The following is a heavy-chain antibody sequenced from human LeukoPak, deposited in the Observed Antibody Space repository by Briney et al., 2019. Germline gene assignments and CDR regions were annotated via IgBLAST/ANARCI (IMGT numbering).Heavy chain of an antibody. V-gene: IGHV3-11*05. CDR3: ARDRGSGCHDY. Sequence: PGGSLRLSCAASGFTFSDYYMSWIRQAPGKGLEWVSYISSSSSYTDYADSVKGRFTISRDNAKNSLYLQMNSLRAEDTAVYYCARDRGSGCHDYWGQGTLVTVSS. J-gene: IGHJ4*02. CDR1: GFTFSDYY. CDR2: ISSSSSYT. D-gene: IGHD6-19*01.